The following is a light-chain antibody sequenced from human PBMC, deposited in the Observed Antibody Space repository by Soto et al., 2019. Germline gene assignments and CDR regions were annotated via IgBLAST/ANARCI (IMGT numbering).Light chain of an antibody. CDR2: DVT. J-gene: IGLJ1*01. CDR3: CSYADNYFSV. CDR1: TSDVGGYDY. V-gene: IGLV2-11*01. Sequence: QSVLTQPRSVSGSPGQSVTISCTGITSDVGGYDYVSWYQHHPGKAPKLIIYDVTQRPSGIPDRFSDSKSGNTASLTISGLQAADEADYHCCSYADNYFSVFGTGTKVTVL.